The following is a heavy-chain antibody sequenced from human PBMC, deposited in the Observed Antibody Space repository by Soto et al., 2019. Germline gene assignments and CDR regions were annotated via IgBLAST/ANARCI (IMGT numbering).Heavy chain of an antibody. D-gene: IGHD4-17*01. V-gene: IGHV1-24*01. CDR3: ATLDPYGDYKYYFDY. J-gene: IGHJ4*02. CDR1: GYTLTELS. Sequence: ASVQVSCKVSGYTLTELSMHWVRQAPGKGLEWMGGFDPEDGETIYAQKFQGRVTMTEDTSTDTAYMELSSLRSEDTAVYYCATLDPYGDYKYYFDYWGQGTLVTVSS. CDR2: FDPEDGET.